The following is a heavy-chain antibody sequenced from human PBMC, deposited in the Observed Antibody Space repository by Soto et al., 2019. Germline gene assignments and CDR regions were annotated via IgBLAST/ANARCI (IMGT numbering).Heavy chain of an antibody. Sequence: GGSPRLSCAASGFTFSSYAMHWVRQAPGKGLEWVAVISYDGSNKYYADSVKGRFTISRDNSKNTLYLQMNSLRAEDTAVYYCARDVRSARYCSGGSCHPDPWGQGTLVTVSS. CDR1: GFTFSSYA. V-gene: IGHV3-30-3*01. CDR2: ISYDGSNK. D-gene: IGHD2-15*01. CDR3: ARDVRSARYCSGGSCHPDP. J-gene: IGHJ5*02.